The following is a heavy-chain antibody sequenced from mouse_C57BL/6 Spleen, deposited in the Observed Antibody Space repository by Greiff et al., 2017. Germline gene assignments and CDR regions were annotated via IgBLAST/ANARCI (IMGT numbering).Heavy chain of an antibody. CDR2: IDPETGGT. CDR3: TRENPNYAMDY. V-gene: IGHV1-15*01. CDR1: GYTFTDYE. J-gene: IGHJ4*01. Sequence: SGAELVRPGASVTLSCKASGYTFTDYEMHWVKQTPVHGLEWIGAIDPETGGTAYNQKFKGKAILTADKSSSTAYMELRSLTSEDSAVYYCTRENPNYAMDYWGQGTSVTASS.